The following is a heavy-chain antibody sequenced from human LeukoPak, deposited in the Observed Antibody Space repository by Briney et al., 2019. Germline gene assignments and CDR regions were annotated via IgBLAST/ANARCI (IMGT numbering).Heavy chain of an antibody. CDR2: INPNSGGT. CDR1: GNTFTGYY. V-gene: IGHV1-2*02. CDR3: ARITGTTDDKGY. J-gene: IGHJ4*02. Sequence: ASVKVSCKASGNTFTGYYMHGVRQAPGQGLEWMGWINPNSGGTNYAQKFQGRVTMTRDTSISTAYMELSRLTCDDTAVYYCARITGTTDDKGYWGQGTLVTVSS. D-gene: IGHD1-20*01.